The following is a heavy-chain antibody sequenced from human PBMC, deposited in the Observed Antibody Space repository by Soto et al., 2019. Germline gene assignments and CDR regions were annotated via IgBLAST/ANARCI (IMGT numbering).Heavy chain of an antibody. D-gene: IGHD2-15*01. Sequence: SETLSLTCTVSGGSITSSSYYWGWIRQPPGKGLEWIGTIYYSGSTYYNPSLKSRVTISVDKSKNQFSLKLSSVTAADTAVYYCAGAYGGNCFDFWGQGTLVTVSS. CDR2: IYYSGST. J-gene: IGHJ4*02. CDR3: AGAYGGNCFDF. CDR1: GGSITSSSYY. V-gene: IGHV4-39*07.